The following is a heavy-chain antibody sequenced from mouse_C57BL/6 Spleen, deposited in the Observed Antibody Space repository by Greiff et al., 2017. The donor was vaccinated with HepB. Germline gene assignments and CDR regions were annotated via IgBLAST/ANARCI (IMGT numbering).Heavy chain of an antibody. Sequence: VQLQQSGPELVKPGASVKISCKASGYAFSSSWMNWVKQRPGKGLEWIGRIYPGDGDTNYNGKFKGKATLTADKSSSTAYMQLSSLTSEDSAVYFCARSPRAHAMDYWGQGTSVTVSS. D-gene: IGHD3-1*01. V-gene: IGHV1-82*01. CDR1: GYAFSSSW. CDR3: ARSPRAHAMDY. CDR2: IYPGDGDT. J-gene: IGHJ4*01.